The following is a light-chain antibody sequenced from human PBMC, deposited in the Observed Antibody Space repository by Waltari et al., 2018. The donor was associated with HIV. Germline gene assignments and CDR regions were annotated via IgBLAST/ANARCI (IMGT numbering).Light chain of an antibody. CDR2: DVS. V-gene: IGLV2-18*02. J-gene: IGLJ2*01. Sequence: QSALPQPPSVSGSLGQSVTISCTGPSRAVGNYNEVPWYQQSPGTAPTLMIYDVSNRPSGVPYRFSGSKSGNTASLTISGLQAEDEADYYCSSFTTSITVVFGGGTKLTVL. CDR3: SSFTTSITVV. CDR1: SRAVGNYNE.